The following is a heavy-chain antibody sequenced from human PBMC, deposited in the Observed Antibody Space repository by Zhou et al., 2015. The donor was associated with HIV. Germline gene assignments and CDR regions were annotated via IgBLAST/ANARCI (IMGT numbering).Heavy chain of an antibody. CDR2: IIPLFDTT. V-gene: IGHV1-69*01. Sequence: QVHLVQSGAEVKKPGSSVKVSCKAFGGTFNNYAVSWVRQAPGQGLEWMGAIIPLFDTTKYAQKFQGRVTITADESTTTAYMELSSLRSDDTAVYYCARYCSGGSCYHPDFEYWGQGTLVTVSS. D-gene: IGHD2-15*01. CDR1: GGTFNNYA. CDR3: ARYCSGGSCYHPDFEY. J-gene: IGHJ4*02.